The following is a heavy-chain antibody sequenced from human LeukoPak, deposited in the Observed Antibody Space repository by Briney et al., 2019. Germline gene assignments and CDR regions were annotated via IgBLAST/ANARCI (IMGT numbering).Heavy chain of an antibody. V-gene: IGHV3-21*01. J-gene: IGHJ4*02. Sequence: GGSLRLSCAASGFTFSSYSMNWVRQAPGKGLEWVSSISSSSSYIYYADSVKGRFTISRDNAKNSLYLQMNSLRAEDTAVYDCARDRMGRGYSGYYDYWGRGTLVTVSS. CDR2: ISSSSSYI. CDR3: ARDRMGRGYSGYYDY. D-gene: IGHD5-12*01. CDR1: GFTFSSYS.